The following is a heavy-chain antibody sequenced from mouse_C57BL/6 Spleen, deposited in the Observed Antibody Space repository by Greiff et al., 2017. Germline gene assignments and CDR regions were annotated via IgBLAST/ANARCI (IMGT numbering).Heavy chain of an antibody. CDR2: IDPEDGET. J-gene: IGHJ2*01. CDR3: ARKNPGSYLFDY. CDR1: GFNIKDYY. D-gene: IGHD1-1*02. V-gene: IGHV14-2*01. Sequence: EVKLVESGAELVKPGASVKLSCTASGFNIKDYYMHWVKQRTEQGLEWIGRIDPEDGETKYAPKFQGKATITADTSSNTAYLQLSSLTSEDTAVYYCARKNPGSYLFDYWGQGTTLTVSS.